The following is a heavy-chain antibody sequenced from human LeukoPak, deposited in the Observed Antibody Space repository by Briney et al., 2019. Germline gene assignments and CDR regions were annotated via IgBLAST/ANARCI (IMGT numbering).Heavy chain of an antibody. CDR1: GFTFSSYE. CDR3: ARVGSSWYVNI. J-gene: IGHJ3*02. V-gene: IGHV3-48*03. D-gene: IGHD6-13*01. Sequence: GGSLRLSCAASGFTFSSYEMNWVRQAPGKGLEWVSYISSSGSTIYYADSVKGRFTISRDNAKNSLYLQMNSLRAEDTAVYYCARVGSSWYVNIWGQGTMVTVSS. CDR2: ISSSGSTI.